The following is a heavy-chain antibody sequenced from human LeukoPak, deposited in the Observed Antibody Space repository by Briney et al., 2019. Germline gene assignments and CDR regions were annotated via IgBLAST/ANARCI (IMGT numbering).Heavy chain of an antibody. CDR3: ARVKAKRISMVRGVIDHFDY. D-gene: IGHD3-10*01. V-gene: IGHV4-59*01. CDR2: IHYSGST. CDR1: GGSISSYY. Sequence: TSETLSLTCTVSGGSISSYYWSWIRQPPGKGLEWIGYIHYSGSTNYNPSLKSRVTISVDTSKNQFSLKLSSVTAADTAVYYCARVKAKRISMVRGVIDHFDYWGQGTLVTVSS. J-gene: IGHJ4*02.